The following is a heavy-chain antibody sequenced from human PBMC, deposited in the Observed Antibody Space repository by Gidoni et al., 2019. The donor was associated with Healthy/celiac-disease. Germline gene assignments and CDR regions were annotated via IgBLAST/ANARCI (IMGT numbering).Heavy chain of an antibody. J-gene: IGHJ6*02. CDR2: IYYSGST. V-gene: IGHV4-39*01. D-gene: IGHD1-26*01. CDR3: ARHRLALWELLLEVGLSDYGMDV. CDR1: GCSISSSSYY. Sequence: QLQLQESGPGLVKPSETLSLTCTVSGCSISSSSYYWGWIRQPPGKGLAWIGSIYYSGSTYYNPSLKSRVTISVDTSKNQFSLKLSSVTAADTAVYYYARHRLALWELLLEVGLSDYGMDVWGQGTTVTVSS.